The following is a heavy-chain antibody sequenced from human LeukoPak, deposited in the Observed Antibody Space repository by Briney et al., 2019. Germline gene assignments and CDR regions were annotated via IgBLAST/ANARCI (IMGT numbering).Heavy chain of an antibody. V-gene: IGHV3-64*04. D-gene: IGHD6-19*01. CDR1: GFTFSSYA. CDR2: ISSNGGST. J-gene: IGHJ5*02. Sequence: GSLRLSCAASGFTFSSYAMHWVRQAPGKGLEYVSAISSNGGSTYYADSVKGRFTISRDNSKNTLYLQMNSLRAEDTAVYYCAKAVASTWGQGTLVTVSS. CDR3: AKAVAST.